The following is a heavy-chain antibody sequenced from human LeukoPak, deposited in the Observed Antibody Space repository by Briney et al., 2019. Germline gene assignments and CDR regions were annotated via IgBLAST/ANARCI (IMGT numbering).Heavy chain of an antibody. CDR1: GFTFSSYA. CDR2: ISGSGGST. V-gene: IGHV3-23*01. CDR3: AKDRARITMIVVVTNFDY. Sequence: GGSLRLSCAASGFTFSSYAMSWVRQAPGKGLEWVSAISGSGGSTYYADSVKGRFTISRDNSKNTLYLQMNSLRAEDTAVYYCAKDRARITMIVVVTNFDYWGQGTLVTVPS. D-gene: IGHD3-22*01. J-gene: IGHJ4*02.